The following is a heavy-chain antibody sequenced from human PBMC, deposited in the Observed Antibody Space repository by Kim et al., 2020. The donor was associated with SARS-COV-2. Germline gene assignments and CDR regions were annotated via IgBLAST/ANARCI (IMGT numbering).Heavy chain of an antibody. V-gene: IGHV3-30*18. CDR1: GFTFSSYG. Sequence: GGSLRLSCAASGFTFSSYGMHWVRQAPGKGLEWVAVISYDGSNKYYADSVKGRFTISRYNSKNTLYLQMNSLRAEDTAVYYCAKGSSVGATAPFDYWGQGTLVTVSS. D-gene: IGHD1-26*01. J-gene: IGHJ4*02. CDR2: ISYDGSNK. CDR3: AKGSSVGATAPFDY.